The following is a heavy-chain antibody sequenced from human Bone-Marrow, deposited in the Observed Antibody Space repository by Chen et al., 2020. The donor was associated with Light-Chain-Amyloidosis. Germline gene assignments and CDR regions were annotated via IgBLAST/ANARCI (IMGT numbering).Heavy chain of an antibody. CDR3: ARRRDGYNFDY. J-gene: IGHJ4*02. CDR2: IYPDDSDA. Sequence: EVQLEQSGPEVKKPGETLKIPRKGPGYPFPNYWIGWVRQMPGKGLEWMGVIYPDDSDARYSPSFEGQVTISADKSITTAYLQWRSLKASDTAMYYCARRRDGYNFDYWGQGTLVTVSS. D-gene: IGHD5-12*01. CDR1: GYPFPNYW. V-gene: IGHV5-51*01.